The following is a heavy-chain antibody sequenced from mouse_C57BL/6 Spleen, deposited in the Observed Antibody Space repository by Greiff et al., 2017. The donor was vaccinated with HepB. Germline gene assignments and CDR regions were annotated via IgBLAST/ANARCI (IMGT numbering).Heavy chain of an antibody. V-gene: IGHV1-55*01. CDR3: AREDGYYHDY. CDR1: GYTFTSYW. Sequence: QVQLKQSGAELVKPGASVKMSCKASGYTFTSYWITWVKQRPGQGLEWIGDIYPGSGSTNYNEKFKSKATLTVNTSSSTAYMQLSSLTSEDSAVYYWAREDGYYHDYWGQGTTLTVSS. J-gene: IGHJ2*01. D-gene: IGHD2-3*01. CDR2: IYPGSGST.